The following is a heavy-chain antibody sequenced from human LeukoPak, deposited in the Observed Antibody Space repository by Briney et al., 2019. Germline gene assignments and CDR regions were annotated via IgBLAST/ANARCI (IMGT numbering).Heavy chain of an antibody. CDR3: AKTSLSDPSGHYYYMDV. CDR1: RFTFSNFG. CDR2: IRFDGTSE. V-gene: IGHV3-30*02. Sequence: GGSLRLSCAASRFTFSNFGMHWVRQAPGKGLEWVAFIRFDGTSECYADSVKARFTISRDNSQNTVSLQLNNLRIEDTALYYCAKTSLSDPSGHYYYMDVWGKGTTVTVSS. D-gene: IGHD3-3*01. J-gene: IGHJ6*03.